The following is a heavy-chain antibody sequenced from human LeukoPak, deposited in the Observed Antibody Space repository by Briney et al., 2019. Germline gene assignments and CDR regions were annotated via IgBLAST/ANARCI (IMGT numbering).Heavy chain of an antibody. J-gene: IGHJ3*02. CDR3: ATGWTGGLVVPDAFDI. D-gene: IGHD3-22*01. V-gene: IGHV1-2*04. Sequence: ASVKVSCKASGYTFTGYYMHWVRQAPGQGLEWMGWINPNSGGTNYAQKFQGWVTMTRDTSISTAYMELSRLRSDDTAVYYCATGWTGGLVVPDAFDIWGQGTMVTVSS. CDR2: INPNSGGT. CDR1: GYTFTGYY.